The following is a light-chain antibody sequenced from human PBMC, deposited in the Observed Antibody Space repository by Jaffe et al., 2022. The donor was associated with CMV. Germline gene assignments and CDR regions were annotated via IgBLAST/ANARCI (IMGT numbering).Light chain of an antibody. CDR1: QSLVHSDGSNH. CDR3: MQGTHWPPWT. V-gene: IGKV2-30*02. CDR2: RVS. Sequence: DVVMTQSPLSLPVTLGQPASISCRSSQSLVHSDGSNHLNWFQQRPGQSPRRLIYRVSNRDSGVPDRFSGSGSGTDFTLKISRVEAEDVGVYYCMQGTHWPPWTFGQGTKVEIK. J-gene: IGKJ1*01.